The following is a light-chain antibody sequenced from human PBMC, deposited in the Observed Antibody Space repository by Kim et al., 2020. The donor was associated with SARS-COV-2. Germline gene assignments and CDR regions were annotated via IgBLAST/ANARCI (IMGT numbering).Light chain of an antibody. J-gene: IGLJ1*01. CDR3: AARDDSLSGYV. Sequence: QSVLTQPPSASGTPGQRVTISCSGSSSNIGSHSVYWYQQLPGTAPKLLIYRNNQRPSGVPDRFSGSKSGTSASLAISGLRSADEADYYCAARDDSLSGYVFGARTKVTVL. CDR1: SSNIGSHS. V-gene: IGLV1-47*01. CDR2: RNN.